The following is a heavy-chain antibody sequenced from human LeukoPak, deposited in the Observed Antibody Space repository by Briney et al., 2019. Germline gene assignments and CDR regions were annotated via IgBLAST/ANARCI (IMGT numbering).Heavy chain of an antibody. D-gene: IGHD3-9*01. CDR3: AREDYDILTGSLGY. Sequence: SETLSLICTVSGGSISSSSYYWGWIRQPPGKGLEWIGSIYYSGSTYYNPSLKSRVTISVDTSKNQFSLKLSSVTAADTAVYYCAREDYDILTGSLGYWGQGTLVTVSS. CDR1: GGSISSSSYY. CDR2: IYYSGST. J-gene: IGHJ4*02. V-gene: IGHV4-39*07.